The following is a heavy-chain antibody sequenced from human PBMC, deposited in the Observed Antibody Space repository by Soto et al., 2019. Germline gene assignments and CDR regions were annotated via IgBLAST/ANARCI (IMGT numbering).Heavy chain of an antibody. CDR1: GGSISSSSYC. D-gene: IGHD1-7*01. CDR2: IYHSGST. CDR3: ARGRLIWNYTYYYYYMDV. J-gene: IGHJ6*03. V-gene: IGHV4-39*07. Sequence: TSETLSLTCTVSGGSISSSSYCWGWIRQPPGKGLEWIGEIYHSGSTYYNPSLKSRVTISVDTSKNQFSLKLSSVTAADTAVYYCARGRLIWNYTYYYYYMDVWGKGTTVTVSS.